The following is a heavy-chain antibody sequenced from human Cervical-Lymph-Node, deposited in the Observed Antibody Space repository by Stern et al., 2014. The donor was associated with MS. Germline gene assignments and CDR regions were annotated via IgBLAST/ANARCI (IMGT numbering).Heavy chain of an antibody. CDR1: SGSVSGSS. J-gene: IGHJ4*02. D-gene: IGHD3-16*02. CDR2: ISYSGTT. CDR3: ARMTRITLGGVIATPFDY. Sequence: QVQLQESGPGLVKPSETLSLTCTVSSGSVSGSSWSWIRQSPGKALAWIGFISYSGTTNYNPSLKSRVTISVDTSKSQVSLKMRSATAADTAVYYCARMTRITLGGVIATPFDYWGQGTPVTVSS. V-gene: IGHV4-59*02.